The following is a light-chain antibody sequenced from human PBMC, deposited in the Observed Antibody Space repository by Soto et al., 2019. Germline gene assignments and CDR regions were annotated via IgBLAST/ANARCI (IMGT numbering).Light chain of an antibody. CDR1: SSNIGSIT. Sequence: QSVLTQPPSASGTPGQRVAISCSGSSSNIGSITVNWYQQLPGTAPKLLIYSNNQRPSGVPDRFSGSKSGTSASLAISGLQSGDEAAYYCAAWDDSLNGVVFGGGTKLTVL. J-gene: IGLJ2*01. CDR2: SNN. V-gene: IGLV1-44*01. CDR3: AAWDDSLNGVV.